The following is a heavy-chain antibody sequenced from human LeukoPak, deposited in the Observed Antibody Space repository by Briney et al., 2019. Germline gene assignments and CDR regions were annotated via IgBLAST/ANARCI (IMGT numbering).Heavy chain of an antibody. CDR2: ISGSGGST. V-gene: IGHV3-23*01. D-gene: IGHD4-17*01. CDR3: AKAATVTTAGDYYYSGMDV. Sequence: PGGSLRLSCAASGFTFSSYAMSWVRQAPGKGLEWVSAISGSGGSTYYADSVKGRFTISRDNSKNTLYLQMNSLRAEDTAVYYCAKAATVTTAGDYYYSGMDVWGQGTTVTVSS. J-gene: IGHJ6*02. CDR1: GFTFSSYA.